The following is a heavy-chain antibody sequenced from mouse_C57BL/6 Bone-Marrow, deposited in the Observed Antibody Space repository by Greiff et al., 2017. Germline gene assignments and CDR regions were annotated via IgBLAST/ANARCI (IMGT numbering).Heavy chain of an antibody. D-gene: IGHD2-12*01. J-gene: IGHJ3*01. CDR3: ARRGYSFPFAY. Sequence: EVKVVESGGDLVKPGGSLKLSCAASGFTFSSYGMSWVRQTPDKRLEWVATISSGGSYTYYPDSVKGRFTISRDNAKNTLYLQMSSLKSEDTAMYYCARRGYSFPFAYWGQGTLVTVSA. CDR1: GFTFSSYG. CDR2: ISSGGSYT. V-gene: IGHV5-6*02.